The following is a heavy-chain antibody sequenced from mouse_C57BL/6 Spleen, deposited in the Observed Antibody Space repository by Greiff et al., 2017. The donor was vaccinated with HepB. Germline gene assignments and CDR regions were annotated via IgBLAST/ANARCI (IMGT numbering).Heavy chain of an antibody. CDR2: INYDGSST. CDR3: AREHDVHIDY. D-gene: IGHD2-3*01. J-gene: IGHJ2*01. Sequence: EVNVVESEGGLVQPGSSMKLSCTASGFTFSDYYMAWVRQVPEKGLEWVANINYDGSSTYYLDSLKSRFIITRDNAKNILYLQMSSLKSEDTATYYCAREHDVHIDYWGQGTTLTVSS. CDR1: GFTFSDYY. V-gene: IGHV5-16*01.